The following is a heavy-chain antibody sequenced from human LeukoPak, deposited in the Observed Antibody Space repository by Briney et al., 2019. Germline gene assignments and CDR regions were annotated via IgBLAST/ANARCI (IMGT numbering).Heavy chain of an antibody. Sequence: GGSLRLSCAASGFFFSSSWMHWVRQAPGKGLEWVAVISFDGKTQYYIDSVKGRLTTSRDNSKNTLYLQMNSLRAEDTAVYYCAKEMSSSNIDHCGQGTLVTVSS. CDR1: GFFFSSSW. CDR2: ISFDGKTQ. V-gene: IGHV3-30*18. D-gene: IGHD2-2*01. J-gene: IGHJ4*02. CDR3: AKEMSSSNIDH.